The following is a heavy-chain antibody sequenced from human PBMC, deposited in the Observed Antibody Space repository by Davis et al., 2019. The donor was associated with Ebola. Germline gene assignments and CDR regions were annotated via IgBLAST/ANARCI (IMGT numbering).Heavy chain of an antibody. CDR3: ARDGRAPRMLYGMDI. CDR1: GYTFTSYG. J-gene: IGHJ6*02. Sequence: AASVKVSCKASGYTFTSYGISWVRQAPGQGLEWMGWISGYNGKTNYKEKFQGRVTVMTDTSTSTAYMELRSLRSDDTAVYYCARDGRAPRMLYGMDIWGQGTTVSVSS. D-gene: IGHD1-1*01. V-gene: IGHV1-18*04. CDR2: ISGYNGKT.